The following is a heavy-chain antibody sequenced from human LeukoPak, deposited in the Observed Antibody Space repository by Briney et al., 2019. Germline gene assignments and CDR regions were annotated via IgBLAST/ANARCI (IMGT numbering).Heavy chain of an antibody. CDR1: GGSISNYY. D-gene: IGHD4-17*01. CDR3: TRPYSGDYAFDV. Sequence: SETLSLTCTVSGGSISNYYWSWIRQAPGKGLEWTGYIYNSGTTTYNPSLQSRATISVDTSQNQISLRLSSVTAADTAIYYCTRPYSGDYAFDVWGQGTMVTVSS. CDR2: IYNSGTT. J-gene: IGHJ3*01. V-gene: IGHV4-59*08.